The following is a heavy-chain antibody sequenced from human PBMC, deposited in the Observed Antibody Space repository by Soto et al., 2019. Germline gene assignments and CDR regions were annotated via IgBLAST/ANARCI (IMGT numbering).Heavy chain of an antibody. J-gene: IGHJ6*02. CDR2: IWYDGSNK. CDR1: GFTFSSYG. D-gene: IGHD6-6*01. Sequence: GGSLRLSCAASGFTFSSYGMHWVRQAPGKGLEWVAVIWYDGSNKYYADSVKGRFTISRDNSKNTLYLQMNSLRAEDTAVYYCARDNFGYSRSSWNYYYGMDVWGQGTTVTVSS. V-gene: IGHV3-33*01. CDR3: ARDNFGYSRSSWNYYYGMDV.